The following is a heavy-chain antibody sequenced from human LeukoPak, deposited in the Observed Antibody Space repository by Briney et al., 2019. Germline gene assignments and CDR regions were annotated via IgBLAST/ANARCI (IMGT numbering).Heavy chain of an antibody. CDR2: IYPRDSDT. D-gene: IGHD3-22*01. CDR3: ARKLGPNYFDSSAFDY. Sequence: GESLKISCKGSGYIFANEWIGWVRQMPGKGLEWMGIIYPRDSDTRYSPSFQGQVTISVDKSISTAYLQWSSLKASDTAMYYCARKLGPNYFDSSAFDYWGQGTLVTVSS. J-gene: IGHJ4*02. V-gene: IGHV5-51*01. CDR1: GYIFANEW.